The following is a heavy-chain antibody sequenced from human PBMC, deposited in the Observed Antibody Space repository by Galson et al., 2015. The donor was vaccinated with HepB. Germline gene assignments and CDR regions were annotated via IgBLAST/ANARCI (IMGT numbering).Heavy chain of an antibody. CDR3: ASRHSYFRSGTWYNVADY. J-gene: IGHJ4*02. V-gene: IGHV5-10-1*01. Sequence: QSGAAVKKPGESLRISCTGSGYTFTAFWISWVRQIPGKGVEWMGRLDPSDAYTDYSQTFQGHVSMSVDKSTTTAYLQWSSLKASNTAMYYCASRHSYFRSGTWYNVADYWGQGTLVSVSS. CDR2: LDPSDAYT. CDR1: GYTFTAFW. D-gene: IGHD3-10*01.